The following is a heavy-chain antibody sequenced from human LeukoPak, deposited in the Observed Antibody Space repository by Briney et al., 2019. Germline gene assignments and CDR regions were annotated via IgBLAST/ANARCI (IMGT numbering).Heavy chain of an antibody. D-gene: IGHD4/OR15-4a*01. CDR1: GYTFTSYD. Sequence: ASVKVSCKASGYTFTSYDINWVRQATGQGLEWMGWMNPNSGNTGYAQKFQGRVTMTRNTSIRTAYMELSSLRSEDTAVYYCARARTRTSDYDEYYFDYWGQGTLVTVSS. CDR2: MNPNSGNT. J-gene: IGHJ4*02. CDR3: ARARTRTSDYDEYYFDY. V-gene: IGHV1-8*01.